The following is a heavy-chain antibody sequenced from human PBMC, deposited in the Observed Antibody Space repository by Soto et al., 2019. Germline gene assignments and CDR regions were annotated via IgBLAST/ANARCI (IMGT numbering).Heavy chain of an antibody. CDR1: GFTFSNYA. Sequence: QPVGSLRLSCAASGFTFSNYAMSWVRQAPGKGLEWVSAISRSTSTYYADSVQGRFTISRDSSKNTLYLQMNSLRAEDTAVYYCAKPTMGAGVIDEFEDWGQGLLVRVSS. J-gene: IGHJ4*02. V-gene: IGHV3-23*01. D-gene: IGHD3-10*01. CDR2: ISRSTST. CDR3: AKPTMGAGVIDEFED.